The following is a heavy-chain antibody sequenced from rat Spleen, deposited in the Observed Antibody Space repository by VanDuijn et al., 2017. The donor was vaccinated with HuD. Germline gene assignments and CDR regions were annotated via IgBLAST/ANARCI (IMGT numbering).Heavy chain of an antibody. Sequence: QVQLKESGPGLVQPSQTLSLTCTVSGFSLTSDGVSWVRQPPGKGLEWIAAVSSGGNTYYDSTLKSRLSISRDTSKNQVFLKMNSLQTDDTGTYSCTRDLAHTTGMSYWYFDFWGPGTMVTVSS. CDR1: GFSLTSDG. J-gene: IGHJ1*01. CDR2: VSSGGNT. V-gene: IGHV2S12*01. D-gene: IGHD1-7*01. CDR3: TRDLAHTTGMSYWYFDF.